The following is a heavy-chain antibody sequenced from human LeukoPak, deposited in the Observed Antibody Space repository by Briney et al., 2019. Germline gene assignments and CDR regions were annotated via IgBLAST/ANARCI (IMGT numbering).Heavy chain of an antibody. CDR1: GFTFSTYA. V-gene: IGHV3-23*01. CDR2: ISGSGGST. CDR3: AKTYNWNDGVFDY. J-gene: IGHJ4*02. D-gene: IGHD1-20*01. Sequence: GGSLRLSCAASGFTFSTYAMTWVRQAPGKGLEWVSAISGSGGSTYYADSVKGRFTISRDNSRNTLYLQMNSLRAEDTALYYCAKTYNWNDGVFDYWGQGTLVTVSS.